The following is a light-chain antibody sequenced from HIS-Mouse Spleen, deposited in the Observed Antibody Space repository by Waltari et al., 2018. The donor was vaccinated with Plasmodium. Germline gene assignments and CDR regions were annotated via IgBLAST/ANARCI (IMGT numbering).Light chain of an antibody. Sequence: ELVMTQSPATLSVSPGERATLSCRASQSVSSNLAWYPQKPGQAPRLLIYGASTRATGIPARFSGSGSGTEFTLTISSLQSEDFAVYYCQQYNNWPAWTFGQGTKVEIK. CDR3: QQYNNWPAWT. J-gene: IGKJ1*01. CDR1: QSVSSN. CDR2: GAS. V-gene: IGKV3-15*01.